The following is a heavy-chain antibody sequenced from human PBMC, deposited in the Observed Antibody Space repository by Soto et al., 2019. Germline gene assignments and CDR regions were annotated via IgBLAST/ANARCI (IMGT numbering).Heavy chain of an antibody. CDR1: GFTFSSYA. Sequence: EVQLLESGGGLVQPGGSLRLSCAASGFTFSSYAMSWVRQAPGKGLEWVSAISGSGGSTYYADSVKGRFTISRDNSKNTLYLQMNSLRAEDTAVYYCAKGIAARPEDYYYCGMDVWGQGTTVTVSS. CDR2: ISGSGGST. V-gene: IGHV3-23*01. D-gene: IGHD6-6*01. CDR3: AKGIAARPEDYYYCGMDV. J-gene: IGHJ6*02.